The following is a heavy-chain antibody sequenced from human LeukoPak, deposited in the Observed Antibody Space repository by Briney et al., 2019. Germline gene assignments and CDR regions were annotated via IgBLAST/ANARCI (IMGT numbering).Heavy chain of an antibody. Sequence: GGSLRLSCAASGLAFSNYWMDWVRQAPGKGLEWVANIKQDGSEKNYVDSVKGRFIISRDNAKNSLYLQMNTLRADDTAVYYCARDGFGTGSNWGQGTLVTVSS. CDR1: GLAFSNYW. J-gene: IGHJ4*02. CDR2: IKQDGSEK. D-gene: IGHD3-16*01. CDR3: ARDGFGTGSN. V-gene: IGHV3-7*03.